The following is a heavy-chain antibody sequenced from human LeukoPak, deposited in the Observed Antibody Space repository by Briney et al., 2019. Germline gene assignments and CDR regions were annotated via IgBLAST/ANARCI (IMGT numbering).Heavy chain of an antibody. CDR3: AKGKYYYYGMDV. CDR2: ISSSGSTI. J-gene: IGHJ6*02. V-gene: IGHV3-11*01. Sequence: GGSLRLSCAASGFTFSDYYMSWIRQAPGKGLEWVSYISSSGSTIYYADSVKGRFTISRDNSKNTLYLQMNSLRAEDTAVYYCAKGKYYYYGMDVWGQGTTVTVSS. CDR1: GFTFSDYY.